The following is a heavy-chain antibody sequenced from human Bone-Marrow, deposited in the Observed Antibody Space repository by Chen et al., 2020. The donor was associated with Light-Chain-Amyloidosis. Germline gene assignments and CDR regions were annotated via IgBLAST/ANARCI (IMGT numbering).Heavy chain of an antibody. CDR1: GYTFPNYW. V-gene: IGHV5-51*01. J-gene: IGHJ4*02. CDR2: IYPDDSDA. Sequence: VQLEXXGPEVKKPGESLKISCKGSGYTFPNYWIGWVRQMPGKGLEWMGVIYPDDSDARYSPSFEGQVTISAXKSXXXXXXXXXXXXASXXXMYYCARRRDGYNFDYWGQGTLVTVSS. D-gene: IGHD2-21*01. CDR3: ARRRDGYNFDY.